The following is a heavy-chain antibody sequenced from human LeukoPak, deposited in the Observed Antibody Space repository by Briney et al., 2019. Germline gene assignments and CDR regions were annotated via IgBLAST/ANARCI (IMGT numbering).Heavy chain of an antibody. CDR1: GFTFSNYA. CDR2: VSGSGSST. Sequence: GGSLRLSCAASGFTFSNYAMSWVRQAPGKGLEWVSAVSGSGSSTYYADSVKGRFTISRDNSKNTLYLQMNSLRAEDTAVYYCAKGGGTTMVYEPDYWGQGTLVTVSS. J-gene: IGHJ4*02. D-gene: IGHD5-18*01. V-gene: IGHV3-23*01. CDR3: AKGGGTTMVYEPDY.